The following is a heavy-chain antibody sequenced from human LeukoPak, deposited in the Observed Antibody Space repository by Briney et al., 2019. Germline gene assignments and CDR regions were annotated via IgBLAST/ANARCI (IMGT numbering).Heavy chain of an antibody. Sequence: SETLSLTCTVSGGSISSSGYYWGWIRQPPGKGLEWIASIYYSGSTYYNPSLKSRVTISVDTSKNQLSLKLSSLTAADTAVYYCARHEYSGSYYGLSWFDPWGQGTQVTVSS. CDR3: ARHEYSGSYYGLSWFDP. V-gene: IGHV4-39*01. CDR1: GGSISSSGYY. D-gene: IGHD1-26*01. J-gene: IGHJ5*02. CDR2: IYYSGST.